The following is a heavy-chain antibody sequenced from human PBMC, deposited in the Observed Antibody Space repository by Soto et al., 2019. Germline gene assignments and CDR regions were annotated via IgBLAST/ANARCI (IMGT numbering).Heavy chain of an antibody. V-gene: IGHV4-34*01. Sequence: PSETLSLTCAVYGGSFSGYYWSWIRQPPGKGLEWIGENNHSGSTNYNPSIKSRVTISVDTSKNQFSLKLSSVTAADTAVYYCARALRIAAAGTERGDYYYGMDVWGQGTTVTVSS. J-gene: IGHJ6*02. CDR3: ARALRIAAAGTERGDYYYGMDV. CDR1: GGSFSGYY. D-gene: IGHD6-13*01. CDR2: NNHSGST.